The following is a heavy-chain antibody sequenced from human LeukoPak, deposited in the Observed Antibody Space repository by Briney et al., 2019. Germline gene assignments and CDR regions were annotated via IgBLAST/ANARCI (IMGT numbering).Heavy chain of an antibody. CDR1: GGSISSNY. Sequence: SETLSLTCSVSGGSISSNYWSWIRQSPGKGLEWIGYIYYSGSTNYNPSLKSRVTISVDTSKNQFSLKLSSVTAADTAVYYCARLTGYRIESAFDIWGQGTMVTVSS. J-gene: IGHJ3*02. D-gene: IGHD3-9*01. V-gene: IGHV4-59*01. CDR3: ARLTGYRIESAFDI. CDR2: IYYSGST.